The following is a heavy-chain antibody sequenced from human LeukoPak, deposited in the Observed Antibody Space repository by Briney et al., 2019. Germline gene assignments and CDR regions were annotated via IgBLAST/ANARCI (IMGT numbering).Heavy chain of an antibody. CDR1: GASISSYY. V-gene: IGHV4-59*08. Sequence: PSETLSLTCTVSGASISSYYWNWIRQPPGKGLEWIGYFDYSGSINYNPSLKSRVTISVDTSKNQFYLKMSSVTAADTAVYYCAKIAAGTNHYWGQGTLVTVSS. D-gene: IGHD6-13*01. CDR3: AKIAAGTNHY. J-gene: IGHJ4*02. CDR2: FDYSGSI.